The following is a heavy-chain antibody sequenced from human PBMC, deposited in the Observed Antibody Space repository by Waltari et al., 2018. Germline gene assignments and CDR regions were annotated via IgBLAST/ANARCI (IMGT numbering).Heavy chain of an antibody. CDR1: GGSISRGSYY. Sequence: QVQLQESGPGLVRPSQTLSLTCTVSGGSISRGSYYWSWIRQHPGKGREWIGYSHHSVGTLDNPSLESRVSIGVDTSKNQFALKVSSVTAADTAVYYCAREMNPRAPYFDLWGQGALVTVSS. CDR2: SHHSVGT. V-gene: IGHV4-31*03. CDR3: AREMNPRAPYFDL. J-gene: IGHJ4*02.